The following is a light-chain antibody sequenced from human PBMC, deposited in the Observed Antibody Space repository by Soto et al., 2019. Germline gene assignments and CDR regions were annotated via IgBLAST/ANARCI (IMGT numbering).Light chain of an antibody. CDR2: DAS. Sequence: EIVLTQSPATLSLSPGERATLSCRASQSVSSYLAWYQQKPDQAPRLLIYDASNRATGIPARFSGSGSGTGFTLTISSLEAEDFAVYYCQQRSNWPPITFGQGTRLEIK. J-gene: IGKJ5*01. V-gene: IGKV3-11*01. CDR1: QSVSSY. CDR3: QQRSNWPPIT.